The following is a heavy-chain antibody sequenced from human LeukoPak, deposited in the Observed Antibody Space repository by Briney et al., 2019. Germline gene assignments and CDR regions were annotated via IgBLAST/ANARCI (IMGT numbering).Heavy chain of an antibody. V-gene: IGHV3-30*02. D-gene: IGHD1-26*01. CDR1: GFTFSSYG. Sequence: PGGSLRLSCAASGFTFSSYGMHWVRQAPGKGLDCVAFIRYDGSNKYYADSVKGRFTISRDNSKNTLYLQMNSLRAEDTAVYYCAKDQLGATGNYWGQGTLVTVSS. CDR3: AKDQLGATGNY. CDR2: IRYDGSNK. J-gene: IGHJ4*02.